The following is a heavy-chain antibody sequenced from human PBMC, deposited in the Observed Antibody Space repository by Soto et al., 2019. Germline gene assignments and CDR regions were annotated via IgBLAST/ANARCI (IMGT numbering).Heavy chain of an antibody. CDR3: ARRLLAATGTYFDY. V-gene: IGHV3-23*01. D-gene: IGHD6-13*01. CDR2: IDGIGGTT. Sequence: EVQLLESGGGLVQAGGSLRLSCAASGFTFSDYAMGWVRQAPGKGLEWVSSIDGIGGTTYYADSVKGRFTMSRDTLLYLLMNSLRAEDTAVYYCARRLLAATGTYFDYWGEGTLVTVSS. J-gene: IGHJ4*01. CDR1: GFTFSDYA.